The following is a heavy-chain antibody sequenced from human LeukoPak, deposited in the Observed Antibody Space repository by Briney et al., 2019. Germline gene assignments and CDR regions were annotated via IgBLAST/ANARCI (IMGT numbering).Heavy chain of an antibody. D-gene: IGHD4-17*01. CDR3: ARVNTVRIQVWFDP. CDR2: IYYSGST. J-gene: IGHJ5*02. Sequence: NTSQTPSLTCTVPGGSISSGGYYWSWIRQHPGKGLEWIGYIYYSGSTYYNPSLKSRVTISVDTSKNQFSLKLSSVTAADTAVYYCARVNTVRIQVWFDPWGQGTLVTVSS. CDR1: GGSISSGGYY. V-gene: IGHV4-31*03.